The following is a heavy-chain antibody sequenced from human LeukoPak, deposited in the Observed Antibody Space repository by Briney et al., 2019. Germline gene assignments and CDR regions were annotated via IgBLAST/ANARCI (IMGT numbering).Heavy chain of an antibody. CDR1: GFTFSGST. D-gene: IGHD6-19*01. Sequence: GGSLRLSCAASGFTFSGSTMNWVRQAPGKGLEWVSFISTSSSYIYYADSERGRFTISRDNAKNSLYLQMNSLRAEDTAVYYCARQQWLDGAYYFDYWGQGTLVTVSS. CDR2: ISTSSSYI. V-gene: IGHV3-21*01. J-gene: IGHJ4*02. CDR3: ARQQWLDGAYYFDY.